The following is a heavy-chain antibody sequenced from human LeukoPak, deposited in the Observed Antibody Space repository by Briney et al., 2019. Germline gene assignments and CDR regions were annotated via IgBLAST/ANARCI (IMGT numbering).Heavy chain of an antibody. CDR2: INASGGNT. D-gene: IGHD6-13*01. J-gene: IGHJ4*02. CDR3: ARPTIAAAGNFEY. V-gene: IGHV3-23*01. Sequence: GGSLRLPCAASGFAFSFYAMSWVRQAPGKGPEWVSTINASGGNTYFAGSVKGRFIISRDNSKNTLYLQVNSLRAEDTAVYYCARPTIAAAGNFEYWGQGTLVTVSS. CDR1: GFAFSFYA.